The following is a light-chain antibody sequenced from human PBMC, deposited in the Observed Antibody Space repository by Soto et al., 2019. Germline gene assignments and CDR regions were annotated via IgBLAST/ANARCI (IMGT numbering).Light chain of an antibody. Sequence: DIQMTQSPSTLSASVGDRVTITCRASQSVDTCLAWYQQKPGQAPHLLSYKASSLETGVPSRFSGSGSVTEFTLTISSLQPDDFATYDCQQFYRYPWTFDQGTKVEIK. V-gene: IGKV1-5*03. CDR1: QSVDTC. CDR2: KAS. J-gene: IGKJ1*01. CDR3: QQFYRYPWT.